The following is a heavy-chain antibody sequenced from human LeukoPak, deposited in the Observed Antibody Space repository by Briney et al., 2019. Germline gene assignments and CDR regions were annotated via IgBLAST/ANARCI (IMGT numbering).Heavy chain of an antibody. CDR3: ARGTYSNSAGNRFDP. CDR1: GYTFTGYD. Sequence: GASVKVSCKASGYTFTGYDINWVRQATGQGLEWMGWMNPNSGNTGYAQKFQGRVTMTRNTSISTAYMELSSLRSEDTAVYYCARGTYSNSAGNRFDPWGQGTLVTVSS. V-gene: IGHV1-8*01. CDR2: MNPNSGNT. D-gene: IGHD4-4*01. J-gene: IGHJ5*02.